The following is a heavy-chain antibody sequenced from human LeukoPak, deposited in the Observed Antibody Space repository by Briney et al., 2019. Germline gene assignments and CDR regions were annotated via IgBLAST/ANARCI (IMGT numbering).Heavy chain of an antibody. D-gene: IGHD3-10*01. J-gene: IGHJ4*02. V-gene: IGHV1-69*13. CDR2: IIPIFGTA. CDR1: GDTFSSYA. CDR3: ARKGAYNYYGSGSYVY. Sequence: GASVKVSCKASGDTFSSYAISWVRQAPGQGLEWMGGIIPIFGTANYAQKFQGRVTITADESTSTAYMELSSLRSEDTAVYYCARKGAYNYYGSGSYVYWGQGTLDTVSS.